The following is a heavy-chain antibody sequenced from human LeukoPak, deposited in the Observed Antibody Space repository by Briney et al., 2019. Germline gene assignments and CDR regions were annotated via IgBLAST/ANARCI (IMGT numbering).Heavy chain of an antibody. J-gene: IGHJ4*02. Sequence: PGRSLRLSCAASGFTFDDYAMHWVRQAPGKGLEWVSGISWNSGSIGYADSVKGRFTISRDNAKNSLYLQMNSLRAEDTALYYCAKEWEVRGVDYFDYWGQGTLVTVSS. D-gene: IGHD3-10*01. V-gene: IGHV3-9*01. CDR1: GFTFDDYA. CDR3: AKEWEVRGVDYFDY. CDR2: ISWNSGSI.